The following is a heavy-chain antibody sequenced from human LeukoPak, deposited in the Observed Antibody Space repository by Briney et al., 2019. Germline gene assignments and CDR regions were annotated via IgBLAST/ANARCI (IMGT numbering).Heavy chain of an antibody. D-gene: IGHD6-19*01. J-gene: IGHJ6*03. Sequence: PSETLSLTCTVSGYSISSGYYWGWIRQPPGKGLEWIGSIYHSGSTYYNPSLKSRVTISVDTSKNQFSLKLSSVTAADTAVYYCARDSSGWYDYYYYMDVWGKGTTVTVSS. CDR3: ARDSSGWYDYYYYMDV. V-gene: IGHV4-38-2*02. CDR1: GYSISSGYY. CDR2: IYHSGST.